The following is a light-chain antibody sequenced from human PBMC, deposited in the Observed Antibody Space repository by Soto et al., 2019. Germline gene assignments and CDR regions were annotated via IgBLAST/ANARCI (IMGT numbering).Light chain of an antibody. CDR2: GNS. CDR1: ISNIGYNA. CDR3: SAWDDSLSGVV. Sequence: QSVLTQPPSASGTPGQRATLSCFGSISNIGYNAVNWYQQLPGKAPKLLMHGNSQRPSGVPDRFSGSKSGTSASLAISGLRTEDEADYYCSAWDDSLSGVVFGGGTKLTVL. J-gene: IGLJ3*02. V-gene: IGLV1-47*02.